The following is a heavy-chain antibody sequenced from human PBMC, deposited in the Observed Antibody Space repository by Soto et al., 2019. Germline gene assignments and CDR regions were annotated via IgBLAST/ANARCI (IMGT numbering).Heavy chain of an antibody. Sequence: XSVKVSCKASGYPLTSYGIIWVRQAPGQGLEWMGWISAYNGNTNYAQKLQGRVTMTTDTSTSTAYMELRSLRSDDTAVYYCARGPYCSSTSCYSWGWFDPWGQRTLVTVSS. CDR2: ISAYNGNT. CDR1: GYPLTSYG. CDR3: ARGPYCSSTSCYSWGWFDP. J-gene: IGHJ5*02. V-gene: IGHV1-18*04. D-gene: IGHD2-2*02.